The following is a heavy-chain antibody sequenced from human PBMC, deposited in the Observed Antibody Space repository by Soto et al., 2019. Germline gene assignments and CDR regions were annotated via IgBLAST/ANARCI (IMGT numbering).Heavy chain of an antibody. CDR2: IYYGGTT. Sequence: SETLSLTCTVSGGSIKVGGYYWGWIRQPPGKGLGGVATIYYGGTTYYNPSLKSRLTISLDTSRNQWSLDLTSVTAADTAVYYCARLAYSHYSTWGQGTLVTVSS. J-gene: IGHJ4*02. CDR1: GGSIKVGGYY. V-gene: IGHV4-39*01. CDR3: ARLAYSHYST. D-gene: IGHD5-12*01.